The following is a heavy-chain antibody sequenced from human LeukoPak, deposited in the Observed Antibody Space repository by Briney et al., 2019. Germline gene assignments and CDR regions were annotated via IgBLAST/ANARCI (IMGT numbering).Heavy chain of an antibody. V-gene: IGHV1-18*01. CDR1: GYTFTSYG. CDR2: ISAYNGNT. D-gene: IGHD6-13*01. Sequence: ASVKVSCKASGYTFTSYGISWVRQAPGQGLEWMGWISAYNGNTNYAQKLQGRVTMTTDTSTSTAYMELRSLRSDDTAVYYCARDGAAAGRSDYGLDVWGQGTTVTVSS. J-gene: IGHJ6*02. CDR3: ARDGAAAGRSDYGLDV.